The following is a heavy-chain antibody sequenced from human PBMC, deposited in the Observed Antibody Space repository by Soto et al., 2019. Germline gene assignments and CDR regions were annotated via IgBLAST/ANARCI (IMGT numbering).Heavy chain of an antibody. CDR1: GFTFSSYS. D-gene: IGHD3-22*01. J-gene: IGHJ3*02. Sequence: GGSLRLSCVASGFTFSSYSMVWVRQAPGKGLEWISYIFVTSTPIYYADSVKGRFTVSRDNAKNSLFLVMNSLRAEDTAVYYCARAIYYYDSKVASLDAFDIWGQGTMVTVSS. CDR3: ARAIYYYDSKVASLDAFDI. V-gene: IGHV3-48*04. CDR2: IFVTSTPI.